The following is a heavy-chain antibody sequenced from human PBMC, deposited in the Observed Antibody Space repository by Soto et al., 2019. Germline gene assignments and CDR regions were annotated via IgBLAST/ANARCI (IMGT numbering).Heavy chain of an antibody. V-gene: IGHV3-30-3*01. CDR2: ISYDGSNK. J-gene: IGHJ3*02. D-gene: IGHD3-10*01. CDR3: ARGGYYYGSGSYYNAFDI. CDR1: GFTFSTYS. Sequence: HPGGSLRLSCTASGFTFSTYSMHWVRQAPGKGLEWVAVISYDGSNKYYADSVKGRFTISRDNSKNTLYLQMNSLRSEDTAVYYCARGGYYYGSGSYYNAFDIWGQGTMVTVSS.